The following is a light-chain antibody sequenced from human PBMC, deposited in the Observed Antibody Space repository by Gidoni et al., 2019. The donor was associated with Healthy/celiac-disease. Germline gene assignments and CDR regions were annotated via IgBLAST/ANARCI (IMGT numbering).Light chain of an antibody. J-gene: IGKJ2*01. CDR1: QTVSSN. CDR3: QQYNNWTYT. V-gene: IGKV3-15*01. CDR2: GAS. Sequence: EIVMTQSPATLSVSPGDTATLSCRASQTVSSNLAWYQQKPGQAPRLLIYGASTRATCIPPRFSGSGSGKEFTLTISSLQSEDFAVYYCQQYNNWTYTFGQGTKLEIK.